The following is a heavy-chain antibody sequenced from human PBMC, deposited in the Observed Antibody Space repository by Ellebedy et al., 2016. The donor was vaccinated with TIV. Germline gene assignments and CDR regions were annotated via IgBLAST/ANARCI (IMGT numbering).Heavy chain of an antibody. CDR1: GGSFSGYY. Sequence: MPSETLSLTCAVYGGSFSGYYWSWIRQPPGKGLEWIGEINHSGSTNYNPSLKSRVTISVDTSKNQFSLKLSSVTAADTAVYYCARGDFDWLLQGANWFDPWGQGTLVTVSS. D-gene: IGHD3-9*01. V-gene: IGHV4-34*01. CDR3: ARGDFDWLLQGANWFDP. J-gene: IGHJ5*02. CDR2: INHSGST.